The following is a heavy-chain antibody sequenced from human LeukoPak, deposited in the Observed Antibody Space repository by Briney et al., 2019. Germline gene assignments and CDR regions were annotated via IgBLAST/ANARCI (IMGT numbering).Heavy chain of an antibody. V-gene: IGHV3-21*01. D-gene: IGHD6-13*01. CDR1: GFTFSSYS. CDR3: AKTKQQRFDY. J-gene: IGHJ4*02. Sequence: GGSLRLSCAASGFTFSSYSMNWVRQAAGKGLEWVSSISSSSSYIYYADSVKGRFTISRDNAKNSLYLQTNSLRAEDTAVYYCAKTKQQRFDYWGQGTLVTVSS. CDR2: ISSSSSYI.